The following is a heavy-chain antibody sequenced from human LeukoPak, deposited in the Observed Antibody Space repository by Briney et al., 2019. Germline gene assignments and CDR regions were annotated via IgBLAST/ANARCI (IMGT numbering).Heavy chain of an antibody. J-gene: IGHJ4*02. CDR3: ARLVRGVYGDY. D-gene: IGHD3-10*01. V-gene: IGHV1-8*03. CDR1: GYTFTSYD. Sequence: ASVKVSCKASGYTFTSYDINWVRQATGQGLEWMGWMNPNSGNTGYAQKFQGRVTITRNTSISTAYMELSSLRSEDTAMYYCARLVRGVYGDYWGQGTLVTVSS. CDR2: MNPNSGNT.